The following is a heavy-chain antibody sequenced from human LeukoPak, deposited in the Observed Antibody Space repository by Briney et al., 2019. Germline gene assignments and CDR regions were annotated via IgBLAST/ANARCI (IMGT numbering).Heavy chain of an antibody. CDR1: GFIFSNYA. Sequence: GGSLRLSCAASGFIFSNYAMSWVRQAPGKGLEWVSAIGGRDGGTYYADSVKGRFTVSRDDPKNTLYLQMNTLGAEDTGVYYCAKWGDYDILTGYYDSDYWGQGTLVSVSS. CDR2: IGGRDGGT. CDR3: AKWGDYDILTGYYDSDY. V-gene: IGHV3-23*01. J-gene: IGHJ4*02. D-gene: IGHD3-9*01.